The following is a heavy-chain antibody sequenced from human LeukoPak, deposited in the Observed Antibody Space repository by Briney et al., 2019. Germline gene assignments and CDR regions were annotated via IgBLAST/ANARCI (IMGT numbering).Heavy chain of an antibody. J-gene: IGHJ4*02. Sequence: SETLSLTCTVSGYSISSGYYWGWIRQPPGKGLEWIGSIYRSGSTYYNPSLKSRVTISVDTSKNQFSLKLSSVTAADTAVYYCARDLLVGYDFWSGYPPVDYWGQGTLVTVSS. CDR1: GYSISSGYY. V-gene: IGHV4-38-2*02. CDR2: IYRSGST. CDR3: ARDLLVGYDFWSGYPPVDY. D-gene: IGHD3-3*01.